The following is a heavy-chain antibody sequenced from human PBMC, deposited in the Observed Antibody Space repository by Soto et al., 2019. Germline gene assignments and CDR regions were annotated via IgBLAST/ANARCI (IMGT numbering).Heavy chain of an antibody. CDR2: IYWDDDK. Sequence: SGPTLVNPTQTLTLTCTFSGFSLSTSGVGVGWIRQPPGKALEWLALIYWDDDKRYSPSLRSRLTITKDTSKNQVVLTMTNMEPVDTARYYCAHSDYDFWSGPFFDYWGQGTLVTVS. D-gene: IGHD3-3*01. V-gene: IGHV2-5*02. CDR1: GFSLSTSGVG. J-gene: IGHJ4*02. CDR3: AHSDYDFWSGPFFDY.